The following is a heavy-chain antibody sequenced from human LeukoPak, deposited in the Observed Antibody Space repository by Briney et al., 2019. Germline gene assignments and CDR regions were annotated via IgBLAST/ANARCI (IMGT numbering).Heavy chain of an antibody. D-gene: IGHD3-3*01. Sequence: GGSPSLSCAASGFTFSSYAMSWVRQAPGKGLEWVSAISGSGGSTYYADSVKGRFTISRDNSKNTLYLQMNSLRAEDTAVYYCAKHHYDFWSGSINWGQGTLVTVSS. J-gene: IGHJ4*02. CDR3: AKHHYDFWSGSIN. CDR2: ISGSGGST. V-gene: IGHV3-23*01. CDR1: GFTFSSYA.